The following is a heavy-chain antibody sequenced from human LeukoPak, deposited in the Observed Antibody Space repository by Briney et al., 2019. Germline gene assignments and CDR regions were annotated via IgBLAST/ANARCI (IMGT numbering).Heavy chain of an antibody. CDR3: ARRPSGYYDSSGYPEPFDY. Sequence: SVKVSCKASGGTFSSYAISWVRQAPGQGLEWMGRIIPILGVANYAQKFQGRVTITADKSTSTAYMELSSLRSEDTAVYYCARRPSGYYDSSGYPEPFDYWGQGTLVTVSS. V-gene: IGHV1-69*04. D-gene: IGHD3-22*01. J-gene: IGHJ4*02. CDR1: GGTFSSYA. CDR2: IIPILGVA.